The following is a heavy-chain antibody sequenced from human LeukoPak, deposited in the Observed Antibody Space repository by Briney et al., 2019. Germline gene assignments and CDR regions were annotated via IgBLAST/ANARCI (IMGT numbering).Heavy chain of an antibody. CDR1: GFTFSSHS. D-gene: IGHD3-16*01. J-gene: IGHJ4*02. CDR2: ISSSSSYI. Sequence: GGSLRLSCAASGFTFSSHSMNWVRQAPGKGLEWVSSISSSSSYIYYADSVKGRFTISRDNAKKSLNLQMNSLRAEDTAVYSCVRGRHNYGYDFDYWGQGTLVTVSS. V-gene: IGHV3-21*01. CDR3: VRGRHNYGYDFDY.